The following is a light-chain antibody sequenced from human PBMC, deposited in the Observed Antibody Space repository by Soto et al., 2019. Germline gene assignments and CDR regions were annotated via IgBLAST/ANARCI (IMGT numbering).Light chain of an antibody. CDR1: SRDVGRFNY. V-gene: IGLV2-14*01. CDR3: SSYTSSSTRV. Sequence: QSVLGKPASVDGAPGQSSTISRQGTSRDVGRFNYVSWYQQHPGQAPRLMIYDVNNRPSGVSNRFSGSKSDNTASLTISGLQAEDEADYYCSSYTSSSTRVFGTGTKVTVL. J-gene: IGLJ1*01. CDR2: DVN.